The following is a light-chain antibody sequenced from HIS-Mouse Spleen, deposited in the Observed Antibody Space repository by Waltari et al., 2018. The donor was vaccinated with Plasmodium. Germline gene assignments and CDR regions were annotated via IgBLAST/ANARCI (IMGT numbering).Light chain of an antibody. CDR1: KLGDNY. J-gene: IGLJ2*01. V-gene: IGLV3-1*01. CDR3: QAWDSSTVV. CDR2: QDS. Sequence: SYELTQPPSVSVSPGQTASIPCSGDKLGDNYACWYQQKPGQSPVLVISQDSKRPSGIPERFSGSNSGNTATLTISGTQAMDEADYYCQAWDSSTVVFGGGTKLTVL.